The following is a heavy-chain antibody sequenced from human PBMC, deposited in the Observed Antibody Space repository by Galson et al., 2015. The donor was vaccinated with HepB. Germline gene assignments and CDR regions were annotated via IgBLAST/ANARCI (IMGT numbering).Heavy chain of an antibody. J-gene: IGHJ5*02. CDR3: ASRSGQQLGNGNWFDP. CDR1: GLTLSSYS. D-gene: IGHD6-13*01. Sequence: SLRLSCAASGLTLSSYSMNRVRQAPGKGLEWVSSISSSSTYIYYADSVKGRFTISRDNAKNSLYLQMNSLRVEDTAVYYCASRSGQQLGNGNWFDPWGQGTLVTVSS. CDR2: ISSSSTYI. V-gene: IGHV3-21*01.